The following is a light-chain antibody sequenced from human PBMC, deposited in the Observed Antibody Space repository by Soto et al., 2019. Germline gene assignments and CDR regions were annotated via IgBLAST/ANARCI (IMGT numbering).Light chain of an antibody. J-gene: IGKJ5*01. V-gene: IGKV3-15*01. Sequence: EIVRTQSPGTLPLSPMERATLSCRASQSVSNNYLAWYQKKPGQSPRLLIYGASSRATGIPARFSGSGSGTEFTLTISSLQSEDFAVYYCQQYNNWPFITFGQGTRLEI. CDR2: GAS. CDR1: QSVSNN. CDR3: QQYNNWPFIT.